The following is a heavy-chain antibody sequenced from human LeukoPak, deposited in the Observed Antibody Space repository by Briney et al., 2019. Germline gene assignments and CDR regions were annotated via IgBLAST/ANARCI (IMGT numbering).Heavy chain of an antibody. D-gene: IGHD3-22*01. Sequence: PGGSLRLSCTASGFTFGDYAMSWVRQAPGKGLEWVGFIRSKAYGGTTEYAASVKGRFTISRDDSESIAYLQMNSLKTEDTAVYYCTRTHQYYYDSSGYFDYWGQGTLVTVSS. CDR1: GFTFGDYA. V-gene: IGHV3-49*04. J-gene: IGHJ4*02. CDR3: TRTHQYYYDSSGYFDY. CDR2: IRSKAYGGTT.